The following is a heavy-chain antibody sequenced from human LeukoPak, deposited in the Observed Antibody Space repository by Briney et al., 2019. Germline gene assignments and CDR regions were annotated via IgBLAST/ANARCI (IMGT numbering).Heavy chain of an antibody. D-gene: IGHD1-1*01. CDR2: ISSSGSTI. CDR3: ARMEAGTDY. CDR1: GFIFRSYS. J-gene: IGHJ4*02. V-gene: IGHV3-48*02. Sequence: PGGSLRLSCAASGFIFRSYSMNWVRQAPGKGLEWISYISSSGSTIYYADSVKGRFTISRDNAKNSLYLQMNSLRDEDSAVYYCARMEAGTDYWGQGTLVTVSS.